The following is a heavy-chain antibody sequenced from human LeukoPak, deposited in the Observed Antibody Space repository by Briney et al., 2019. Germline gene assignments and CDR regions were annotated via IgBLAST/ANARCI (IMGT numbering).Heavy chain of an antibody. D-gene: IGHD6-13*01. J-gene: IGHJ4*02. Sequence: RGSLRLSCEASGFTFSDYYMSWIRQAPGKGLEWVSAISGSGGSTYYADSVKGRFTISRDNSKNTLYLQMNSLRAEDTAVYYCAKTEAAGSRFEDWGQGTLVTVSS. V-gene: IGHV3-23*01. CDR3: AKTEAAGSRFED. CDR1: GFTFSDYY. CDR2: ISGSGGST.